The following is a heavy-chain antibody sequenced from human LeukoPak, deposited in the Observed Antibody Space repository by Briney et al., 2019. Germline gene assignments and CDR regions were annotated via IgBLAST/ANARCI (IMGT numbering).Heavy chain of an antibody. CDR2: ITDSGGGT. D-gene: IGHD2-2*01. CDR1: GFTFSSYA. CDR3: AKDSRIVPAATESDY. V-gene: IGHV3-23*01. Sequence: GGSLRLSCAASGFTFSSYAMSWVRQTPGMRLEWVSAITDSGGGTYYADSVKGRFTISRDNSKNTLYLQMNSLRAEDTAVYYCAKDSRIVPAATESDYWGQGTLVTVSS. J-gene: IGHJ4*02.